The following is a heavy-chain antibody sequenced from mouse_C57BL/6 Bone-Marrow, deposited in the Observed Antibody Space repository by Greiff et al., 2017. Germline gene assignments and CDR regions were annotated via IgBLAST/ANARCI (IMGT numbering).Heavy chain of an antibody. V-gene: IGHV14-1*01. J-gene: IGHJ1*03. CDR2: IDPAGGDT. CDR3: TFYYGNYGTVNDV. D-gene: IGHD2-1*01. CDR1: GFNFTDYY. Sequence: VQLQQSGAELVRPGASVKLSCTASGFNFTDYYMHWVKQRPGQGLEWIGRIDPAGGDTEYAQKFQGKATLTADTSSNTAYLQLSSLTSEDTAVYYCTFYYGNYGTVNDVWGTGTTVTVSS.